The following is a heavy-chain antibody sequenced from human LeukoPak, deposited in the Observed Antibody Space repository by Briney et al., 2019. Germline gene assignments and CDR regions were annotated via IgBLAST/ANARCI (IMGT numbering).Heavy chain of an antibody. CDR3: ARSPIRGAFDI. CDR2: IYYSGST. J-gene: IGHJ3*02. CDR1: GGSISSYY. V-gene: IGHV4-59*01. Sequence: SETLSLTCTVSGGSISSYYWSWIRQPPGKGLEWIGYIYYSGSTNYNPSLKGRVTISVDTSKNQFSLKLSSVTAADTAVYYCARSPIRGAFDIWGQGTMVTVSS. D-gene: IGHD3-10*01.